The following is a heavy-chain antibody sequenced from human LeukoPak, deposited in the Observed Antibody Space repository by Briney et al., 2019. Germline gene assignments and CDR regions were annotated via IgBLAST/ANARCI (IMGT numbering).Heavy chain of an antibody. D-gene: IGHD6-6*01. CDR3: TRGMATRPIHY. CDR1: GGTFSSYA. J-gene: IGHJ4*02. CDR2: IIPLFGAP. V-gene: IGHV1-69*01. Sequence: RASVKVSCKASGGTFSSYAISWVRQAPGQGLEWMGGIIPLFGAPNYAQKFQGRVTISSDESTNTAHMELRSLTSEDTAFYFCTRGMATRPIHYWGQGTLVTVSS.